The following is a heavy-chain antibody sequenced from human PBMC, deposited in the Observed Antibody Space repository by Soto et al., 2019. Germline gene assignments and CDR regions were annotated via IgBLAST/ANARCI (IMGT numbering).Heavy chain of an antibody. J-gene: IGHJ4*02. Sequence: GSLRLSCAASGXTFSGFCMDWVRQAPGKGLELVAIIWYDGSDKYYADSVKGRFTISRDNSKNTLYLQMNILRADDTAVYHCAFGNLSYYFDYWGQGTPGTVSS. D-gene: IGHD3-16*01. V-gene: IGHV3-33*01. CDR1: GXTFSGFC. CDR2: IWYDGSDK. CDR3: AFGNLSYYFDY.